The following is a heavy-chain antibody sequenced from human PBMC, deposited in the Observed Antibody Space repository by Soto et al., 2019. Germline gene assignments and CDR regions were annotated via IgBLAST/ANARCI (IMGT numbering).Heavy chain of an antibody. V-gene: IGHV3-30*18. D-gene: IGHD6-13*01. CDR3: AKDSSVTAAGSGGWFDP. J-gene: IGHJ5*02. CDR1: GFDFNTYG. CDR2: ISFDGGNQ. Sequence: QVQLVQSGGGVVQPGRSLRLSCAASGFDFNTYGLHWVRQAPGKGLEWVAGISFDGGNQYYADSVKGRFTISRDKSNNTLYLQMNSLGAEDTATYYCAKDSSVTAAGSGGWFDPWGQETLVIVSS.